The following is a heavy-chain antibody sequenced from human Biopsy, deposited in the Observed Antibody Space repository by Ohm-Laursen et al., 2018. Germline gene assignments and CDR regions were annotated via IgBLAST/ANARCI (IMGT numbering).Heavy chain of an antibody. CDR3: ARTPRDSFWSGSYKRGLWFDP. CDR1: GGSIISYY. Sequence: SETLSLTCSVSGGSIISYYWTWIRQPPGKGLEWIGHVYNGGITTYNPSLKSRITISKDTSKNQVSLQVNSVTAADTAVYYCARTPRDSFWSGSYKRGLWFDPWGQGTLVIASS. V-gene: IGHV4-59*01. D-gene: IGHD3-3*01. CDR2: VYNGGIT. J-gene: IGHJ5*02.